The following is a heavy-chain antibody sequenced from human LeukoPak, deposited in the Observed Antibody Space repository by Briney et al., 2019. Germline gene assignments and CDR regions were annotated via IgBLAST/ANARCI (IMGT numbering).Heavy chain of an antibody. CDR1: GFTFSTYS. J-gene: IGHJ4*02. CDR3: AKNPRQYYYDSSGYFIDY. D-gene: IGHD3-22*01. Sequence: PGGSLRLSCAASGFTFSTYSMNWVRQAPGKGLEWVSYISSSSSTIYYADSVKGRFTISRDNSKNTLYLQMNSLRVEDTAVYYCAKNPRQYYYDSSGYFIDYWGQGTLVTVSS. CDR2: ISSSSSTI. V-gene: IGHV3-48*01.